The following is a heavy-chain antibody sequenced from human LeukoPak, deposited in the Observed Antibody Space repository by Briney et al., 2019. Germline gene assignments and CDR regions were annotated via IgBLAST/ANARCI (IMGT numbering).Heavy chain of an antibody. CDR3: ARDIYTRRNFFAGFGLDY. V-gene: IGHV1-2*02. D-gene: IGHD2-2*01. J-gene: IGHJ4*02. CDR2: INPNNGGT. CDR1: GYIFTDYY. Sequence: ASVKVSCRASGYIFTDYYMHWVRQAPGQGLEWVGWINPNNGGTNYAQKFQGRVTMTRDTSIITAYMELSRLTSDDTAVYYCARDIYTRRNFFAGFGLDYWGQGTLVTVSS.